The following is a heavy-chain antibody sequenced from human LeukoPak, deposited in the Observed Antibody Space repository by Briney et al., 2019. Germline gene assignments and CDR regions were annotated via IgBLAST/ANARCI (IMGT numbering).Heavy chain of an antibody. CDR2: IYYSGST. CDR1: GGSISSSSYY. J-gene: IGHJ5*02. CDR3: AREFYDSSGYDP. V-gene: IGHV4-39*07. D-gene: IGHD3-22*01. Sequence: SETLSLTCTVSGGSISSSSYYWGWIRQPPGKGLEWIGSIYYSGSTYYNPSLKSRVTISVDTSKNQFSLKLSSVTAADTAVYYCAREFYDSSGYDPWGQGTLVTVSS.